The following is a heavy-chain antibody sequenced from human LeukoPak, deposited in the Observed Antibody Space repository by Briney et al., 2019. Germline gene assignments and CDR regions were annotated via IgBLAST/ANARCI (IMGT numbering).Heavy chain of an antibody. D-gene: IGHD3-22*01. CDR3: ARHFSTYDSSGYPH. CDR2: ISGSGGST. CDR1: GFTFSSYA. V-gene: IGHV3-23*01. Sequence: SGGSLRLSCAASGFTFSSYAMSWVRQAPGKGLEWVSAISGSGGSTCYADSVKGRFTISRDNSKNTLYLQMNSLRAEDTAVYYCARHFSTYDSSGYPHWGQGTLVTVSS. J-gene: IGHJ4*02.